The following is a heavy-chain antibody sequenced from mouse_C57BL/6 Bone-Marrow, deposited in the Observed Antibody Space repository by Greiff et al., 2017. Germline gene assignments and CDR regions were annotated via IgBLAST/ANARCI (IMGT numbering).Heavy chain of an antibody. CDR2: ISGGGGNT. CDR3: ARHDRSFAY. CDR1: GFTFSSYT. J-gene: IGHJ3*01. V-gene: IGHV5-9*01. Sequence: MLVESGGGLVKPGGSLKLSCAASGFTFSSYTMSWVRQTPEKRLEWVATISGGGGNTYYPDSVKGRFTISRDNAKKTLYLQMSRLRSEDTALYYCARHDRSFAYWGQGTLVTVSA.